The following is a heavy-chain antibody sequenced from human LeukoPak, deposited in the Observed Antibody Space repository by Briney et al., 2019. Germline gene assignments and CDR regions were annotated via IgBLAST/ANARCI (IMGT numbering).Heavy chain of an antibody. CDR2: ISSSSSYI. Sequence: PGGSKRLSCAASGFTFSSYSMNWVCQAPGKGLEWVSSISSSSSYIYYADSVKGRFTISRDNAKNFLYLQMNSLRAEDTAVYYCARAHLRSPPFEEVGATTDNWFDRWGQGTLVTVSS. D-gene: IGHD1-26*01. CDR1: GFTFSSYS. V-gene: IGHV3-21*01. CDR3: ARAHLRSPPFEEVGATTDNWFDR. J-gene: IGHJ5*02.